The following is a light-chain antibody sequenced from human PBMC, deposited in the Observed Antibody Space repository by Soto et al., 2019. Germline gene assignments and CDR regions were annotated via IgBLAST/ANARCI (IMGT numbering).Light chain of an antibody. CDR3: QKYNSAPWT. J-gene: IGKJ1*01. CDR1: QGISNY. Sequence: DIQMTQSPSSLSASVGDRFTITCRASQGISNYLAWYQQKPGKVPKLLIYAAATLQSGVPSRFSGSGSGTDFTLTSSSLQPEEVATYYCQKYNSAPWTFGQGTKVEIK. V-gene: IGKV1-27*01. CDR2: AAA.